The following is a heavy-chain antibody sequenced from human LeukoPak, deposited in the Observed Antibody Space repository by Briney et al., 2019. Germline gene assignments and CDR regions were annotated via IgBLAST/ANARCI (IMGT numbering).Heavy chain of an antibody. CDR1: GFTVSSNY. V-gene: IGHV3-53*01. CDR2: IYSGGST. CDR3: AKAGSAVAGLIRY. J-gene: IGHJ4*02. Sequence: PGGSLRLSCAASGFTVSSNYMSWVRQAPGKGLEWVSVIYSGGSTYYADSVKGRFTISRDNSKNTLYLQMNSLRAEDTAVYYCAKAGSAVAGLIRYWSQGTLVTVSS. D-gene: IGHD6-19*01.